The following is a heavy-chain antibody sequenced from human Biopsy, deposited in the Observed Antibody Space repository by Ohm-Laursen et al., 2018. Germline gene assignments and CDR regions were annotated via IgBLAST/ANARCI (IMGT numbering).Heavy chain of an antibody. CDR1: GGSISSGGSY. J-gene: IGHJ5*02. Sequence: TLSLTCTVSGGSISSGGSYWSWIRQRPGKGLEWIGYIFNSANTYYNPSLKNLITISGDTSKNQFSLKLNSVTAADTAVYYCARGDYFDSNGYFWFDPWGQETLVTVSS. V-gene: IGHV4-31*01. CDR3: ARGDYFDSNGYFWFDP. D-gene: IGHD3-22*01. CDR2: IFNSANT.